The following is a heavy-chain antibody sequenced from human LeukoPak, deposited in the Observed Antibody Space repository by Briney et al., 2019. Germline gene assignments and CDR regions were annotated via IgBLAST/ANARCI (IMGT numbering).Heavy chain of an antibody. D-gene: IGHD3-16*01. V-gene: IGHV4-4*07. J-gene: IGHJ2*01. CDR1: GGSISSYY. CDR2: IYTSGST. CDR3: ARDGVWQLYYWYFDL. Sequence: PSETLSLTCTVSGGSISSYYWSWIRQPAGKGLEWIGRIYTSGSTNYNPSLKSRVTMSVDTSKNQFSLKLSSVTAADTAVYYCARDGVWQLYYWYFDLWGRGTLVTVSS.